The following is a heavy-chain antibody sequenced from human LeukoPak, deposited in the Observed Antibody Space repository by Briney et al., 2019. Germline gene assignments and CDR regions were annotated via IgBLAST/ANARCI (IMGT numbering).Heavy chain of an antibody. CDR3: ARDLIGGAAAGIGY. CDR1: GYTFTSYY. J-gene: IGHJ4*02. V-gene: IGHV1-46*01. CDR2: INPSGGST. Sequence: ASVKVSCKASGYTFTSYYKHWVRQAPGQGLEWMGIINPSGGSTSYAQKFQGRVTMTRDTSTSTAYMELSSLRSEDTAVYYCARDLIGGAAAGIGYWGQGTLDTVSS. D-gene: IGHD6-13*01.